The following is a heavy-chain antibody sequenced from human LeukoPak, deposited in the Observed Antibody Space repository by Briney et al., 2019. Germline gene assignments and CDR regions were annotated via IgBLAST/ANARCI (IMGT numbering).Heavy chain of an antibody. D-gene: IGHD5-24*01. V-gene: IGHV4-38-2*02. Sequence: SETLSLTCTVSGYSISSGYYWGWIRQPPGKGLEWIGSIYHSGSTYYNPSLKGRVTISVDTSKNQFSLKLSSVTAADTAVYYCARVARDGYKLGTDWGQGTLVTVSS. J-gene: IGHJ4*02. CDR3: ARVARDGYKLGTD. CDR2: IYHSGST. CDR1: GYSISSGYY.